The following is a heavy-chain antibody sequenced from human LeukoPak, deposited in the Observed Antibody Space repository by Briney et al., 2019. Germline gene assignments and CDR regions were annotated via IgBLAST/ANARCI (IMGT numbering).Heavy chain of an antibody. CDR2: INNDGSGT. D-gene: IGHD6-13*01. V-gene: IGHV3-74*01. CDR1: GFTFSTYW. J-gene: IGHJ3*01. CDR3: AKARIAAAGTGAFDV. Sequence: GGSLRLSCAASGFTFSTYWMHWFRHAPGRGLLWVSRINNDGSGTAYADSVKGRFTISRDNAKNTVYLQMNSLRDEDTAVYFCAKARIAAAGTGAFDVWGQGTMVTVSS.